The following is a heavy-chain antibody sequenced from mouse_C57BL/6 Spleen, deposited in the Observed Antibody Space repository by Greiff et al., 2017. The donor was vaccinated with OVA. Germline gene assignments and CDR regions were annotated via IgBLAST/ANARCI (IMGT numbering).Heavy chain of an antibody. CDR1: GYTFTDYY. Sequence: EVQVVESGPVLVKPGASVKMSCKASGYTFTDYYMNWVKQSHGKSLEWIGVINPYNGGTSYNQKFKGKATLTVDKSSSTAYMELNSLTSEDSAVYYCARLHRGYFDVWGTGTTVTVSS. V-gene: IGHV1-19*01. CDR2: INPYNGGT. CDR3: ARLHRGYFDV. J-gene: IGHJ1*03.